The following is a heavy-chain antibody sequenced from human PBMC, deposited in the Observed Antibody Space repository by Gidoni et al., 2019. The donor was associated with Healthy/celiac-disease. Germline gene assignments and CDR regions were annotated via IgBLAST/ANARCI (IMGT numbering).Heavy chain of an antibody. J-gene: IGHJ4*02. CDR2: IYRSGGT. Sequence: QVQLQESGPGLVKPSETLSLTCAVSGYSISSGYYWGWIRQPPGKGLGWIGGIYRSGGTYDTPPLKGRVTISVDTSKNQFSLKLGFGTAADTAVYYCAGEEEEFDYWGQGTLVTVPS. CDR3: AGEEEEFDY. CDR1: GYSISSGYY. V-gene: IGHV4-38-2*02.